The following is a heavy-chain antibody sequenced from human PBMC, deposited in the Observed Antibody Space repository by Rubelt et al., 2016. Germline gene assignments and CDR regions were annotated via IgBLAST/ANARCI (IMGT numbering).Heavy chain of an antibody. J-gene: IGHJ5*02. V-gene: IGHV4-59*11. D-gene: IGHD3-9*01. Sequence: QVQLQESGPGLVKPSETLSLTCTVSGGFISRHHWSWIRQPPGKGLEWIAYIAHSGYTNYSPSLKSRVTMSVDTSKNQFSLKLRSWTAADKAVYYCARVLDLDWFDPWGQGTLVTVSS. CDR3: ARVLDLDWFDP. CDR2: IAHSGYT. CDR1: GGFISRHH.